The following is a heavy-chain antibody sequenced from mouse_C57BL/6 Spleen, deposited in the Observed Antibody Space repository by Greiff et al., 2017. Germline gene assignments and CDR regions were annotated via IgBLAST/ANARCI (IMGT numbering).Heavy chain of an antibody. Sequence: EVKLVESGGGLVKPGGSLKLSCAASGFTFSSYAMSWVRQTPEKRLEWVATISDGGSYTYYPDNVKGRFTISRDNAKNNLYLQMSHLKSEDTAMYYCAREGYSNYGIFAYWGQGTLVTVSA. CDR2: ISDGGSYT. CDR1: GFTFSSYA. V-gene: IGHV5-4*01. D-gene: IGHD2-5*01. J-gene: IGHJ3*01. CDR3: AREGYSNYGIFAY.